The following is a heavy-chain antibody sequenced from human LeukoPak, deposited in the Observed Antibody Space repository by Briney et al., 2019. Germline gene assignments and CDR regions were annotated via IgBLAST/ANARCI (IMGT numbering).Heavy chain of an antibody. D-gene: IGHD5-18*01. Sequence: SETLSLTCTVSGGSISSYYWSWIRQPPGKGLEWSGYIYYSGSTNYNPSLKSRVTISVDTSKNQFSLKLSSVTAADTAVYYCARVGGYSYGFRVFDYWGQGTLVTVSS. CDR2: IYYSGST. J-gene: IGHJ4*02. V-gene: IGHV4-59*13. CDR3: ARVGGYSYGFRVFDY. CDR1: GGSISSYY.